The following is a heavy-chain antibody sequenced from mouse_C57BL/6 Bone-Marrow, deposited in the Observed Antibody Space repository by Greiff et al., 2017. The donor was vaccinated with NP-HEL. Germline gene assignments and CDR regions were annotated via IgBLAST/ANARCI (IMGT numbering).Heavy chain of an antibody. CDR2: INPYNGGT. V-gene: IGHV1-19*01. Sequence: EVQLQQSGPVLVKPGASVKMSCKASGYTFTDYYMNWVKQSHGKSLEWIGVINPYNGGTSYNQKFKGKATLTVDKSSSTAYMELNSLTSEDSAVYYCARRVYYGNYYYAMDYWGQGTSVTVSS. D-gene: IGHD2-1*01. CDR1: GYTFTDYY. CDR3: ARRVYYGNYYYAMDY. J-gene: IGHJ4*01.